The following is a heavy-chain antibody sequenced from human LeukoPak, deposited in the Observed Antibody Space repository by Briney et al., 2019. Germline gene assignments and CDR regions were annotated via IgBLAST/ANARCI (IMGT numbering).Heavy chain of an antibody. CDR2: IWHDGSNK. Sequence: GGSLRLSCAASGFTFSNYGMHWVRQAPGKGLEWVAVIWHDGSNKYYANSVKGRFTISRDNSKNTLYLQMNSLRAEDTAVYYCANNFDYWGQGTLVTVSS. CDR3: ANNFDY. V-gene: IGHV3-33*06. J-gene: IGHJ4*02. CDR1: GFTFSNYG.